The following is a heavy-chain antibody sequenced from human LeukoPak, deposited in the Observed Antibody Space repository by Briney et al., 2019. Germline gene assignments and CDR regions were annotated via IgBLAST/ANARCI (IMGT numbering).Heavy chain of an antibody. CDR1: GGSISSYY. D-gene: IGHD3-3*01. Sequence: SETLSLTCTVSGGSISSYYWSWIRQPPGKGLEWIGEINHSGSTNYNPSLKSRVTISVDTSKNQFSLKLSSVTAADTAVYYCARGVNFRPNLFGVVIIPVSGFDYWGQGTLVTVSS. J-gene: IGHJ4*02. CDR2: INHSGST. V-gene: IGHV4-34*01. CDR3: ARGVNFRPNLFGVVIIPVSGFDY.